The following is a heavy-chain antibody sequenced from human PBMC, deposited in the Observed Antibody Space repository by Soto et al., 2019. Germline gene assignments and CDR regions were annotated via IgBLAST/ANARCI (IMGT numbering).Heavy chain of an antibody. Sequence: ASVKVSCKASAYTFTNYGISWVRQAPGQGLEWMGWISAYNGNINYAQKFRGRVTMTTDTSTSSAYLEVRSLRSDDTAVYYCARSPTDNYYDSSGRGSRFDYWGQGTLVTVSS. CDR1: AYTFTNYG. CDR3: ARSPTDNYYDSSGRGSRFDY. CDR2: ISAYNGNI. D-gene: IGHD3-22*01. V-gene: IGHV1-18*01. J-gene: IGHJ4*02.